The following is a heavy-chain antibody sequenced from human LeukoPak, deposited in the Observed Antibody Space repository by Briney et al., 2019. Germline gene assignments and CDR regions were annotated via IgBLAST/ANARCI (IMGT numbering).Heavy chain of an antibody. CDR2: SDRRGRNS. J-gene: IGHJ4*02. CDR1: GGTLSSDY. D-gene: IGHD3-3*01. CDR3: VAAGRFFGVQSPPY. V-gene: IGHV1-46*01. Sequence: ASVKVSCKASGGTLSSDYFHWVRQAPGQGLAWMGLSDRRGRNSELANQFRGRVTMTGDISTGTVYMTLSDLASEDTATYYCVAAGRFFGVQSPPYWGQGTPVTVSS.